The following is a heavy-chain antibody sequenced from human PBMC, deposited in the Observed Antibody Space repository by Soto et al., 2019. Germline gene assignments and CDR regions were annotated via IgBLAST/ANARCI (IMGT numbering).Heavy chain of an antibody. J-gene: IGHJ1*01. V-gene: IGHV3-74*01. D-gene: IGHD2-2*01. Sequence: VQLVESGGGLVQPGGSLRLSCAASGFSFSSYWMHWVRHAPGKGLVWVSRINSDGSSTTYADSVKGRFTISRDNAKNKLELQMNSLNPEETAVYYCAKGVPAATRYFQHWGQGTLVTVSS. CDR3: AKGVPAATRYFQH. CDR2: INSDGSST. CDR1: GFSFSSYW.